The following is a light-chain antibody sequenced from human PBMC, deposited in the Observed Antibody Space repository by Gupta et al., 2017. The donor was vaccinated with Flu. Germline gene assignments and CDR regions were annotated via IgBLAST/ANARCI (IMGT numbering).Light chain of an antibody. V-gene: IGLV8-61*01. CDR1: SGSVSTSYY. CDR3: VLYMGSGLWV. CDR2: NTN. J-gene: IGLJ3*02. Sequence: QTVVTQEPSFSVSPGGTVTLTCGFTSGSVSTSYYPSWYQQAPGQAPRTLMHNTNTRSSGVPDRFSGSILGNKAALTITGAQADDESDYYCVLYMGSGLWVFGGGTKLTVL.